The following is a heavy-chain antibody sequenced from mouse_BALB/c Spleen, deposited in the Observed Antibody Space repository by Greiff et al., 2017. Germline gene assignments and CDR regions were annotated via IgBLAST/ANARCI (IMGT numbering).Heavy chain of an antibody. D-gene: IGHD2-4*01. CDR1: GYAFSSSW. CDR2: IYPGDGAT. V-gene: IGHV1-82*01. Sequence: VQLHQSGPELVKPGASVKISCKASGYAFSSSWMHWVKQRPGQGLEWIGRIYPGDGATNYNGKFKGKATLTADKSSSTAYMQLSSLTSVDSAVYFCARGLPAWLAYWGQGTLVTVSA. J-gene: IGHJ3*01. CDR3: ARGLPAWLAY.